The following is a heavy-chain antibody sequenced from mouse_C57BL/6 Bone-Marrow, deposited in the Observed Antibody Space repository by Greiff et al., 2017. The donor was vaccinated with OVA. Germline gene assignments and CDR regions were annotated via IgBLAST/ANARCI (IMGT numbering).Heavy chain of an antibody. V-gene: IGHV1-52*01. CDR1: GYTFTSYW. CDR2: IDPSDSET. J-gene: IGHJ3*01. D-gene: IGHD2-1*01. Sequence: VQLQQPGAELVRPGSSVELSCKASGYTFTSYWMHWVKQRPIQGLEWIGNIDPSDSETHYNQKFKDKATLTVDKSSSTAYMQLSSLTSEDSAVYYCAREDYGNYEGFAYWGQGTLVTVSA. CDR3: AREDYGNYEGFAY.